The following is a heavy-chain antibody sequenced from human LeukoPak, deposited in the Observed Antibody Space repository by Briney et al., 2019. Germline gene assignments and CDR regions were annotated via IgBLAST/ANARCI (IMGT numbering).Heavy chain of an antibody. CDR3: ATTPGAYYYYHMDV. D-gene: IGHD3-10*01. CDR2: ILGSGGGT. V-gene: IGHV3-23*01. CDR1: GFTLSTYV. J-gene: IGHJ6*02. Sequence: PGGSLRLSCAASGFTLSTYVMTWVRQALGKWLEWVSAILGSGGGTYYTDSVKGRFTISRDNSKNTLYLQMNSLRAEDTAVYYCATTPGAYYYYHMDVWGQGTTVTVSS.